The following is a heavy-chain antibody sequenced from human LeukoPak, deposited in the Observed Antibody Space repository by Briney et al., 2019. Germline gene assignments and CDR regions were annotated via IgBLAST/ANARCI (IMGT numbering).Heavy chain of an antibody. CDR3: ARVPYCSGGSCYDYYYYGMAV. D-gene: IGHD2-15*01. Sequence: ASVKVSCKASGYTFTSYYMHWVRQAPGQGLEWMGIINPSGGSTSYAQKFQGRVTMTRDTSTSTVYMELSSLRSEDTAVYYCARVPYCSGGSCYDYYYYGMAVWGQGTTVTVSS. J-gene: IGHJ6*02. V-gene: IGHV1-46*01. CDR2: INPSGGST. CDR1: GYTFTSYY.